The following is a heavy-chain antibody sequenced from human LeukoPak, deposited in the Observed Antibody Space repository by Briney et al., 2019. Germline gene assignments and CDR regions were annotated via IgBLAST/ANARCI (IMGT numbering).Heavy chain of an antibody. CDR1: GYTFTDYF. CDR2: FNPNSGER. J-gene: IGHJ4*02. D-gene: IGHD6-13*01. V-gene: IGHV1-2*02. Sequence: ASVKVSCKASGYTFTDYFMHWVRQAPGQGLEWMGWFNPNSGERKYAQKFQGRVTLSRDTSISTAHMELSSLRSEDTAVYYCATAGTSFDSWGQGTLVTVSS. CDR3: ATAGTSFDS.